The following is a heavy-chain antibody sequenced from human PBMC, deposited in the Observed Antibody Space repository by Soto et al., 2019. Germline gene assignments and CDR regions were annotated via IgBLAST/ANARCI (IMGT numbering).Heavy chain of an antibody. D-gene: IGHD6-19*01. CDR2: IYYSGST. J-gene: IGHJ5*02. V-gene: IGHV4-59*01. Sequence: QVQLQESGPGLVKPSETLSLTCTVSGGSISSYYWSWIRQPPGKGLEWIGYIYYSGSTNYNPSLKSRATISVDTSKTQFSLKLSSVTAADTAVYYCARWEGIAGAGTGGWFDPWGQGTLVTVSS. CDR1: GGSISSYY. CDR3: ARWEGIAGAGTGGWFDP.